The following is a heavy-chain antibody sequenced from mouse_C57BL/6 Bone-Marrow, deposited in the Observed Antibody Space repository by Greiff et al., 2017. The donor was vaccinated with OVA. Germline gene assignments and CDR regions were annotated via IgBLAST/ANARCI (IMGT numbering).Heavy chain of an antibody. CDR3: ARRRDGSSYDYAMDY. CDR2: IYPRDGST. CDR1: GYTFTSYD. D-gene: IGHD1-1*01. V-gene: IGHV1-85*01. Sequence: VKLMESGPELVKPGASVKLSCKASGYTFTSYDINWVKQRPGQGLEWIGWIYPRDGSTKYNEKFKGKATLTVDTSSSTAYMELHSLTSEDSAVYFCARRRDGSSYDYAMDYWGQGTSVTVSS. J-gene: IGHJ4*01.